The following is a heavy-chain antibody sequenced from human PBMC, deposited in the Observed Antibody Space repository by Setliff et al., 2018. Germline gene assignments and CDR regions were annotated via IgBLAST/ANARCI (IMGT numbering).Heavy chain of an antibody. CDR3: ARGSRIAGRAIDY. CDR1: GGSFSGYY. D-gene: IGHD6-6*01. CDR2: INHSGTT. Sequence: KASETLSLTCAVYGGSFSGYYWSWIRQPPGKGLEWIGEINHSGTTNYNPSLKSRVTISVDTSKNQFSLKLSSVTAADTAFYYCARGSRIAGRAIDYWGQGTLVTVSS. J-gene: IGHJ4*02. V-gene: IGHV4-34*01.